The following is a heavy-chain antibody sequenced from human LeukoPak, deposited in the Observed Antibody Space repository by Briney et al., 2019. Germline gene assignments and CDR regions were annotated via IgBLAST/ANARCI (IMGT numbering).Heavy chain of an antibody. Sequence: PSETLSLTCAVYGGSFSGYYWSWIRQPPGKGLEWIGEINHSGSTNYNPSLKSRVTISVDTSKNQFSLKLSSVTAADTAVYYCARDICSSTSCYYVNDAFDIWGQGTMVTVSS. V-gene: IGHV4-34*01. D-gene: IGHD2-2*01. CDR1: GGSFSGYY. CDR3: ARDICSSTSCYYVNDAFDI. CDR2: INHSGST. J-gene: IGHJ3*02.